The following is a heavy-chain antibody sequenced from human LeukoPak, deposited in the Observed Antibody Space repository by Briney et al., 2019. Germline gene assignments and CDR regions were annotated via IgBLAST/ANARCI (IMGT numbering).Heavy chain of an antibody. Sequence: PSETLSLTCTVSGGSISSYYWSWIRQPPGKGLEWIGYIYHSGSTYYNPFLKSRVTISVDRSKNQFSLKLSSVTAADTAVYYCARGGKGSSSSPFDYWGQGTLVTVSS. CDR1: GGSISSYY. V-gene: IGHV4-59*12. CDR2: IYHSGST. D-gene: IGHD6-6*01. CDR3: ARGGKGSSSSPFDY. J-gene: IGHJ4*02.